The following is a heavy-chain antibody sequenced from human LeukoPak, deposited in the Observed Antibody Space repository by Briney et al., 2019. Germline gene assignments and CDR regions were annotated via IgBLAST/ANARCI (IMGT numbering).Heavy chain of an antibody. CDR2: IYTSGST. V-gene: IGHV4-61*02. CDR1: GGSISSGSYY. J-gene: IGHJ4*02. CDR3: ARENDNWGSRFYY. D-gene: IGHD7-27*01. Sequence: PSQTLSLTCTVSGGSISSGSYYWGWIRQPAGKGLEWIGRIYTSGSTNYNASLKSRVAILVDTSKNQFSLKVNSVTATDTAVYYCARENDNWGSRFYYWGQGTLVTVSS.